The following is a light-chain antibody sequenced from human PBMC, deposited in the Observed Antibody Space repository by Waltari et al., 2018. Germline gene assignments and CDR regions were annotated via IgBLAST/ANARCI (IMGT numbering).Light chain of an antibody. V-gene: IGLV4-69*01. Sequence: QLAVTQSPSASASLGASVKLPCTLSSEHRPYASASQQHQPEKCPRFLLEIDGGGGHTKGDGIPDRFSGFSSGAERYLPISSLQYEDAAAYYCQTWDPDTVVFGGGTKLTV. J-gene: IGLJ2*01. CDR1: SEHRPYA. CDR2: IDGGGGH. CDR3: QTWDPDTVV.